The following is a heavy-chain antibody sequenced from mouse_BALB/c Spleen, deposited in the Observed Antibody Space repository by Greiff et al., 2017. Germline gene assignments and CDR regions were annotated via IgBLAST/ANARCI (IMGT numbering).Heavy chain of an antibody. V-gene: IGHV3-6*02. J-gene: IGHJ2*01. CDR1: GYSITSGYY. D-gene: IGHD1-1*01. Sequence: EVKLQESGPGLVKPSQSLSLTCSVTGYSITSGYYWNWIRQFPGNKLEWMGYISYDGSNNYNPSLKNRISITRDTSKNQFFLKLNSVTTEDTATYYCARRPGYYGYFDYWGQGTTLTVSS. CDR3: ARRPGYYGYFDY. CDR2: ISYDGSN.